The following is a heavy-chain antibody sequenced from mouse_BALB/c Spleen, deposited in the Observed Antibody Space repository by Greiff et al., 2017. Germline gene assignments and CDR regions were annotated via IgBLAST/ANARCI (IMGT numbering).Heavy chain of an antibody. CDR3: ASLSYYDYDVDYYDAMDY. D-gene: IGHD2-4*01. Sequence: EVKLMESGPGLVKPSQSLSLTCTVTGYSITSDYAWNWIRQFPGNKLEWMGYISYSGSTSYNPSLKSRISITRDTSKNQFFLQLNSVTTEDTATYYCASLSYYDYDVDYYDAMDYWGQGTSVTVSS. J-gene: IGHJ4*01. CDR1: GYSITSDYA. CDR2: ISYSGST. V-gene: IGHV3-2*02.